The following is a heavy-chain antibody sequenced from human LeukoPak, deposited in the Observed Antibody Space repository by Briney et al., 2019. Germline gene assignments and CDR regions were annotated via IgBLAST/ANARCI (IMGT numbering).Heavy chain of an antibody. Sequence: PGRSLRLSCAASGFTFSSYAMHWVRQAPGKGLEWVAVISYDGSNKYYADSVKGRFTISRDNSKNTLYLQMNSLRAEDTAVYYCARAGDVVVVAATVEWFDPWGQGTLVTVSS. V-gene: IGHV3-30*04. J-gene: IGHJ5*02. D-gene: IGHD2-15*01. CDR3: ARAGDVVVVAATVEWFDP. CDR1: GFTFSSYA. CDR2: ISYDGSNK.